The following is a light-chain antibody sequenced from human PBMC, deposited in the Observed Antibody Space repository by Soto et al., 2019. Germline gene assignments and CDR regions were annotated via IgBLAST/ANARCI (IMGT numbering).Light chain of an antibody. J-gene: IGLJ3*02. CDR1: SSNIGSNY. V-gene: IGLV1-47*01. Sequence: QSVLTQPPSASGTPGQRVTISCSGSSSNIGSNYVYWYQQLPGTAPTLLIYRNNQRPSGVPDRFSCSESGTSASLAISGLRSEDEADYYCAAWDDSLSGWVFGGGTKLTVL. CDR3: AAWDDSLSGWV. CDR2: RNN.